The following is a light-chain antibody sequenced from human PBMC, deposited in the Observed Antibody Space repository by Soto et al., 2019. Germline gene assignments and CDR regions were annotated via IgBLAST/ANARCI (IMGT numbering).Light chain of an antibody. Sequence: QSALTQPASVSGSPGQSITISCTGTSSDVGGYDYVSWYQHHPGNAPKLMIYEVSNRPSGVSNRFSGSKSGNTASLTISGLQTVDEADYYCSSYTTSSIVVFGGGTKLTVL. J-gene: IGLJ2*01. CDR1: SSDVGGYDY. CDR3: SSYTTSSIVV. V-gene: IGLV2-14*01. CDR2: EVS.